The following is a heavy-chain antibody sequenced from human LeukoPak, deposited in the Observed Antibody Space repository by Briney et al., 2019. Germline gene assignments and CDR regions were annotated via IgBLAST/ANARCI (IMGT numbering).Heavy chain of an antibody. V-gene: IGHV1-69*04. D-gene: IGHD2-2*01. CDR3: ARDSRYCSSTSCTRDDY. Sequence: GASVKVSCKASGGTFSSYTISWVRQAPGQGLEWMGRIIPILGIANYAQKFQGRVTITADKSTSTPYMELSSLRSEDTAVYYCARDSRYCSSTSCTRDDYWGQGTLVTVSS. J-gene: IGHJ4*02. CDR2: IIPILGIA. CDR1: GGTFSSYT.